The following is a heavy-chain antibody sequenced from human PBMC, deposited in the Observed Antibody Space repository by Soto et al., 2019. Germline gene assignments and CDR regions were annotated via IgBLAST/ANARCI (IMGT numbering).Heavy chain of an antibody. D-gene: IGHD1-1*01. CDR2: IYSGGST. V-gene: IGHV3-53*01. Sequence: PGGSLRLSCAASGLTVSNNYMSWVRQAPGKGLEWVSIIYSGGSTYYADSVTGRFTISRDNSKNTLYLQMDSLRAEDTAVYYCARAFNWNDAYFDYWGQGT. CDR1: GLTVSNNY. CDR3: ARAFNWNDAYFDY. J-gene: IGHJ4*02.